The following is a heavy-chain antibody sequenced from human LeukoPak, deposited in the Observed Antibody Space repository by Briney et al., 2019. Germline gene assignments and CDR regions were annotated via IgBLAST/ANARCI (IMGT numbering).Heavy chain of an antibody. V-gene: IGHV3-66*01. J-gene: IGHJ1*01. CDR3: ARGPYYYPRVKYFQH. CDR1: GFTVSSNY. CDR2: IYSGGST. D-gene: IGHD3-10*01. Sequence: PGGSLRLSCAASGFTVSSNYMSWVRQAPGKGLEWVSVIYSGGSTYYADSVKGRFTISRDNSKNTLYLQMNSLRAEDTAVYYCARGPYYYPRVKYFQHWGQGTLVTVSS.